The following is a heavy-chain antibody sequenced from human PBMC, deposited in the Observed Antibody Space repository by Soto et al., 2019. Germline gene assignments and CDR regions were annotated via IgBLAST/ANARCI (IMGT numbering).Heavy chain of an antibody. Sequence: QVQLVQSGAEVKKPGSSVKVSCKASGGTFSSYTISWVRQAPGQGLEWMGRIIPILGIANYGQKFQGRVTLTADKSTSTAYMELSSLRSEDTAVYYWATNGDCSSTSCFSYYYYGMDVWGQGTTVTVSS. CDR1: GGTFSSYT. V-gene: IGHV1-69*02. J-gene: IGHJ6*02. CDR2: IIPILGIA. D-gene: IGHD2-2*01. CDR3: ATNGDCSSTSCFSYYYYGMDV.